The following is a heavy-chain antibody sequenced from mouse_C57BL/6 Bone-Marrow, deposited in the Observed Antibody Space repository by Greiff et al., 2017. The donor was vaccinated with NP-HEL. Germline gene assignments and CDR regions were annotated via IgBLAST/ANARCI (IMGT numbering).Heavy chain of an antibody. CDR3: ARDYYERARFAY. J-gene: IGHJ3*01. Sequence: DVQLQESGPGLVKPSQSLSLTCSVTGYSITSGYYWNWIRQFPGNKLEWMGYISYDGSNNYNPSLKNRISITRDTSKNQFFLKLNSVTTEDTATYYCARDYYERARFAYWGQGTLVTVSA. CDR1: GYSITSGYY. D-gene: IGHD1-1*02. V-gene: IGHV3-6*01. CDR2: ISYDGSN.